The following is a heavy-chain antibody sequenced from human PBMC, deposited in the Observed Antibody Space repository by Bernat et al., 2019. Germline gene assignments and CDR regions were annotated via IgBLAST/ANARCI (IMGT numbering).Heavy chain of an antibody. J-gene: IGHJ6*04. V-gene: IGHV3-30-3*01. Sequence: QVQLVESGGGVVQPGRSLRLSCAASGFTFSSYAMHWVRQAPGKGLEWVAVISYDGSNKYYADSVKGRFTISRDNSKNTLYLQMNSLRAEDTAVYYWVRDRGDSEGYYFSGMDVWGKGPTVTVSS. D-gene: IGHD2-21*02. CDR1: GFTFSSYA. CDR2: ISYDGSNK. CDR3: VRDRGDSEGYYFSGMDV.